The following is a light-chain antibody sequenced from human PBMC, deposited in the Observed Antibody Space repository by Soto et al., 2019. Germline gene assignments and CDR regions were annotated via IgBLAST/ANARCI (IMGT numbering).Light chain of an antibody. J-gene: IGKJ1*01. CDR3: QQYNSYS. V-gene: IGKV3D-15*01. CDR1: QSLGSN. Sequence: EIVMTQSPGTLSVSPGERATLSCRASQSLGSNLAWYQQKPGQAPRLLSKGTSSRATGIPDRFSGSGSGTDFTLTISRLEPEDFATYYCQQYNSYSFGQGTKVDIK. CDR2: GTS.